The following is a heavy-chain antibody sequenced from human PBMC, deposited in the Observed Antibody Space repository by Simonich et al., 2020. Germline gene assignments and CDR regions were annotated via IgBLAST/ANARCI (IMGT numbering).Heavy chain of an antibody. D-gene: IGHD6-19*01. CDR2: ISSSSSYI. CDR1: GFTFSSYS. J-gene: IGHJ6*02. V-gene: IGHV3-21*01. Sequence: EVQLVESGGGLVKPGGSLRLSCAASGFTFSSYSMNWVRQAQGKGLEWVSSISSSSSYIYYADSVEGRFTITRDNAKNSLYLQMNSLRAEDTAVYYCARWIAVAGTGAYGMDVWGQGTTVTVSS. CDR3: ARWIAVAGTGAYGMDV.